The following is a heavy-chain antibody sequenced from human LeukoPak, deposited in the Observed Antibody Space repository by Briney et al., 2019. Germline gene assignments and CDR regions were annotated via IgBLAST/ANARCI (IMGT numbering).Heavy chain of an antibody. CDR3: ARDVPYYYDFWSGYYKQDAFDI. V-gene: IGHV4-4*07. CDR2: IYTSGST. Sequence: PSETLSLTCTVSGGSISSYYWSWIRQPAGKGLEWIGRIYTSGSTNYNPSLKSRVTMSVDTSKNQFSLKLSSVTAADTAVYYCARDVPYYYDFWSGYYKQDAFDIWGQGTMVTVSS. D-gene: IGHD3-3*01. CDR1: GGSISSYY. J-gene: IGHJ3*02.